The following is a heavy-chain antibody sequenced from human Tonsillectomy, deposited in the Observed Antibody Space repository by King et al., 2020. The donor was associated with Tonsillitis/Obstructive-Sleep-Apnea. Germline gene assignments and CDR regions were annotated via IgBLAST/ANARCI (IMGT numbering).Heavy chain of an antibody. CDR2: ISYDGSNK. Sequence: VQLVESGGGVGQPGRSLRLSCAASGFTFSSYAMHWVRQAPGKGLEWVAVISYDGSNKYYADSVKGRFTISRDNSKNTLYLQMNSLRAEDTAVYYCAREGYYDFWSGYYTPYYYYYYMDVWGKGTTVTVSS. D-gene: IGHD3-3*01. V-gene: IGHV3-30*01. CDR3: AREGYYDFWSGYYTPYYYYYYMDV. CDR1: GFTFSSYA. J-gene: IGHJ6*03.